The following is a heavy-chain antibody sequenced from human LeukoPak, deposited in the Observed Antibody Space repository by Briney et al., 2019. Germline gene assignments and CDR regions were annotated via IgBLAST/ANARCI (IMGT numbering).Heavy chain of an antibody. CDR2: VYYSGTT. CDR3: ARGTLYRGWSYYLDF. Sequence: SETLSLTCSVSGDSISLSFYYWGWLRQPQGMALEWIGSVYYSGTTSYNPSLKSRVTISVDMSKNHFSLRLRSVTAADTAMYYCARGTLYRGWSYYLDFWGQGSQVTVSS. CDR1: GDSISLSFYY. V-gene: IGHV4-39*07. D-gene: IGHD6-19*01. J-gene: IGHJ4*02.